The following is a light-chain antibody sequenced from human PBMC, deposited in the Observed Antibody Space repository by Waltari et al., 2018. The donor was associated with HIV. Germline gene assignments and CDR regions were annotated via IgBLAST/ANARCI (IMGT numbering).Light chain of an antibody. V-gene: IGKV1-39*01. CDR3: QQSYSTPPST. CDR2: STF. CDR1: QNINRY. Sequence: DIQLTQSPSSLSASVGDRVTITCRASQNINRYLNWYQQKPGKAPKLLIYSTFSLQSGVPSRFSGSGAGTDFTLTISSLQPEDFATYYCQQSYSTPPSTFGQGTKLEIK. J-gene: IGKJ2*01.